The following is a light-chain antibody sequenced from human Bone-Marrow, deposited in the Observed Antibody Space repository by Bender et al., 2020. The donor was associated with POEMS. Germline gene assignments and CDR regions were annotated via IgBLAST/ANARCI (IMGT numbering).Light chain of an antibody. Sequence: SYELTQPPSVSVSPGQTASISCSGEKLGEKYAFWYRQQPGQSPVLVIYQDSKRPSWIPERFSGSNSGNTATLTITGLQSEDEAAYFCQSYDSDLNGWVFGGGTKLTVL. CDR1: KLGEKY. J-gene: IGLJ3*02. CDR2: QDS. CDR3: QSYDSDLNGWV. V-gene: IGLV3-1*01.